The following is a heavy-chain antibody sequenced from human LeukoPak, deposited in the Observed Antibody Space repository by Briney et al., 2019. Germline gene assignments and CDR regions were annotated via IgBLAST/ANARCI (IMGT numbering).Heavy chain of an antibody. J-gene: IGHJ4*02. CDR3: VRDGPAMLDFDY. D-gene: IGHD3-16*01. CDR2: INKDGSQI. Sequence: GGSLRLSCAASGFSFSQSWMNWVRQAPGKGLEWVASINKDGSQIFYVDSVKGRFAISGDNAKNSLYLQLDSLRAEDTALYYCVRDGPAMLDFDYWGQGALVIVSS. V-gene: IGHV3-7*01. CDR1: GFSFSQSW.